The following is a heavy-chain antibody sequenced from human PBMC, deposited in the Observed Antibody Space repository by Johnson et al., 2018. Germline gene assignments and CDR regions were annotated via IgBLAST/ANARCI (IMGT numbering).Heavy chain of an antibody. Sequence: QVRLVQSGAAVTKPGASVTVSCKPSGYTFSGSSLHLVRQAPGQRLEWLGWIIGDNGSAKYSSKFRGRVTFTRDTSATTAYMELRSLRFEDTAVYYCARSYYGSGSRKYYMDVWGKGTTVTVSS. CDR1: GYTFSGSS. V-gene: IGHV1-3*01. J-gene: IGHJ6*03. D-gene: IGHD3-10*01. CDR2: IIGDNGSA. CDR3: ARSYYGSGSRKYYMDV.